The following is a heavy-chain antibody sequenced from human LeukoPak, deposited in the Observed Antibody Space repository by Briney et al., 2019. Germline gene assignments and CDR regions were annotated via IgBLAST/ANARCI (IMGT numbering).Heavy chain of an antibody. V-gene: IGHV3-43*02. Sequence: GGSLRLSCAASGFTFDDYAMHWVRQAPGKGLEWVCLISVDGAYTYYADSLKGRFTISRDNSKNSLYLQMNSLRTEDTALYYCAKAYYDYVWGSYRYFCAFDIWGQGTMVTVSS. CDR2: ISVDGAYT. CDR1: GFTFDDYA. CDR3: AKAYYDYVWGSYRYFCAFDI. D-gene: IGHD3-16*02. J-gene: IGHJ3*02.